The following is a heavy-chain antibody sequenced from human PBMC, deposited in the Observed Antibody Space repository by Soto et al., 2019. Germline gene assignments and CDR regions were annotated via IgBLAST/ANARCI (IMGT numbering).Heavy chain of an antibody. CDR2: IYYSGST. Sequence: QLLESGPGLVKPSETLSLTCTVSGGSISSSGYYWGWIRQPPGKGLEWIGNIYYSGSTNYNPSLKSRVTISVDTSKNQFSLKVSSVTAADTAVYYCARRSYYGSGSIFDYWGQGTLVTVSS. V-gene: IGHV4-39*01. D-gene: IGHD3-10*01. J-gene: IGHJ4*02. CDR1: GGSISSSGYY. CDR3: ARRSYYGSGSIFDY.